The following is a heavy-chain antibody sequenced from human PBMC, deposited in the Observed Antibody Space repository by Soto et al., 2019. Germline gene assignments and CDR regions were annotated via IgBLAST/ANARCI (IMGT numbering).Heavy chain of an antibody. D-gene: IGHD4-17*01. CDR3: ARDRATVTHPPDNWFDP. J-gene: IGHJ5*02. V-gene: IGHV1-46*01. Sequence: ASVKVSCKASGYTFTSYYMHWVRQAPGQGLEWMGIINPSGGSTSYAQKFQGRVTMTRDTSTSTVYMELSSLRSEDTAVYYCARDRATVTHPPDNWFDPWGQGTRVTVSS. CDR1: GYTFTSYY. CDR2: INPSGGST.